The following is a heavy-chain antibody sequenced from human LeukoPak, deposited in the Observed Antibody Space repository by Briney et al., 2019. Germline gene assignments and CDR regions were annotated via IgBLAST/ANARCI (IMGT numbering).Heavy chain of an antibody. D-gene: IGHD3-3*01. V-gene: IGHV4-4*07. CDR2: IYTSGST. Sequence: SETLSLTCTVSGGSISSYYWSWIRQPAGKGLEWIGRIYTSGSTNYNPSLKSRVTMSVDTSKNQFSLKLSSVTAADTAVYYCARGKLVLEWLLSPASVAFDIWGQGTMVTVSS. CDR1: GGSISSYY. J-gene: IGHJ3*02. CDR3: ARGKLVLEWLLSPASVAFDI.